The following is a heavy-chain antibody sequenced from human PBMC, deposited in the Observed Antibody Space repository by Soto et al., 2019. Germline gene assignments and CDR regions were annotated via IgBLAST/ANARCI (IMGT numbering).Heavy chain of an antibody. CDR1: GFTVSSYG. V-gene: IGHV3-33*01. CDR2: IWYDGSNK. Sequence: GGSLRLSCAASGFTVSSYGMHWVRQAPGKGLEWVAVIWYDGSNKYYADSVKGRFTISRDNSKNTLYLQMNSLRAEDTAVYYCASLRSITIFGVVMDDAFDIWGQGTMVTVSS. J-gene: IGHJ3*02. CDR3: ASLRSITIFGVVMDDAFDI. D-gene: IGHD3-3*01.